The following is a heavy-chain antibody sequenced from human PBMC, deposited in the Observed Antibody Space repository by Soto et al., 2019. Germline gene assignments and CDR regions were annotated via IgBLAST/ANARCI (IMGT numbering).Heavy chain of an antibody. CDR3: AKDQLRNYYDSSGYPAASYY. CDR1: GFTFSSYA. D-gene: IGHD3-22*01. CDR2: ISGSGGST. J-gene: IGHJ4*02. Sequence: PGGSLRLSCSASGFTFSSYAMSWVRQAPGKGLEWVSAISGSGGSTYYADSVKGRFTISRDNSKNTLYLQMNSLRAEDTAVYYCAKDQLRNYYDSSGYPAASYYWGQGTLVTVSS. V-gene: IGHV3-23*01.